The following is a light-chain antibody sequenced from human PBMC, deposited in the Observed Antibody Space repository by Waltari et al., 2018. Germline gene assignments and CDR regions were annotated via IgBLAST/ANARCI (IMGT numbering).Light chain of an antibody. CDR3: QQYDGSVVT. CDR1: QYITGGW. Sequence: EIVLTQSPGTLSLSPGERVILSCRASQYITGGWMTWYHQKPGQEPRLLIYAASTRAPGVPDRFSGSGSGTDFTLTISRLEPEDSGVYYCQQYDGSVVTFGGGTKVEIK. V-gene: IGKV3-20*01. J-gene: IGKJ4*01. CDR2: AAS.